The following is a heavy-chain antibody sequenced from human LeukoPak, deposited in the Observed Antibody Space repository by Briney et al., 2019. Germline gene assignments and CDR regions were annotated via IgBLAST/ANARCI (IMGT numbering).Heavy chain of an antibody. V-gene: IGHV3-13*01. Sequence: GGSLRLSCAASGFTFSSYDMHWARQATGKGLEWVSAIGTAGDTYYPGSVKGRFTISRENAKNSLYLQMNSLRAGDTAVYYCARGYPTFGSSWYGSGGFGPWGQGTLVTVSS. CDR3: ARGYPTFGSSWYGSGGFGP. CDR2: IGTAGDT. CDR1: GFTFSSYD. J-gene: IGHJ5*02. D-gene: IGHD6-13*01.